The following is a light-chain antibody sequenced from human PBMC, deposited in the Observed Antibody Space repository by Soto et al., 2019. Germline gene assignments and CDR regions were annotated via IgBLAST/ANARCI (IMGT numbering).Light chain of an antibody. CDR2: GIN. CDR1: SSSVGSNT. J-gene: IGLJ3*02. CDR3: AAWDDSLSGSVV. Sequence: QPVLTQPPSASGTPGQRVTISCSGSSSSVGSNTVSWYHQLPGTAPKLLVFGINRRPSGVPDRFSGSTSGTSASLAISGLQSEDEGVYYCAAWDDSLSGSVVFGGGTKLTVL. V-gene: IGLV1-44*01.